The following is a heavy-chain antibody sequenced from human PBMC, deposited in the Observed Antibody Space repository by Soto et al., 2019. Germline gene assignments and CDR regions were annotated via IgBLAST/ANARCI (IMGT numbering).Heavy chain of an antibody. V-gene: IGHV4-4*08. J-gene: IGHJ6*02. CDR3: ARDVRYYDSSGPYYYGMDV. CDR1: GGSISNSY. D-gene: IGHD3-22*01. Sequence: PSETLSLTCTVSGGSISNSYWSWIRQSPGKGLEWIGYIYSSGSTNYNPSLKSRVTISVDTSKNQFSLKLSSLIAADTAVYYCARDVRYYDSSGPYYYGMDVWGQGTTVTVSS. CDR2: IYSSGST.